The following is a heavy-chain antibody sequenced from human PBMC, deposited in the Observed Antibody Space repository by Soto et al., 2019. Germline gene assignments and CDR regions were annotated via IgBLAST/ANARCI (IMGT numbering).Heavy chain of an antibody. D-gene: IGHD2-8*01. J-gene: IGHJ4*02. CDR2: MYYSGST. CDR1: GGSISNYY. V-gene: IGHV4-59*08. Sequence: PSETLSLTCTVSGGSISNYYWSWIRQPPGKGLEWIGYMYYSGSTNYNPSLRSRVTISVDTSKNHFSLKLRSVTAADTAVYYCVWTNHFDYWGQGSLVTVSS. CDR3: VWTNHFDY.